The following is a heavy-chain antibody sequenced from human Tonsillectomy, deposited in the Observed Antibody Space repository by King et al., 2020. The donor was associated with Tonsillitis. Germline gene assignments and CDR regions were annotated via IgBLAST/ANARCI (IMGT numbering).Heavy chain of an antibody. D-gene: IGHD2-15*01. CDR3: ASRYCSGGSCYLDY. Sequence: VQLVESGGGLVRPGGSLRLSCAASGFTFSSYWMHWVRQAPGMGLVWVSRINSDGSSTGSADSVKGRFTISRDNAKNTLYLQMNSLRAEDTAVYYCASRYCSGGSCYLDYWGQGTLVTVSS. CDR1: GFTFSSYW. CDR2: INSDGSST. V-gene: IGHV3-74*01. J-gene: IGHJ4*02.